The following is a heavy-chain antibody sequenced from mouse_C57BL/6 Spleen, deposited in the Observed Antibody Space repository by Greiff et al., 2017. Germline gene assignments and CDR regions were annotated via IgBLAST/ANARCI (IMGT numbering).Heavy chain of an antibody. Sequence: VQLQQPGAELVKPGASVKMSCKASGYTFTSYWLTWVKQRPGQGLEWIGDIYPGSGSTNYNEKFKSKATLTVDTSSSTAYMQLSSLTSEDSAVYYCARFDYDGFYYAMDYWGQGTSVTVSS. V-gene: IGHV1-55*01. CDR2: IYPGSGST. D-gene: IGHD2-4*01. CDR3: ARFDYDGFYYAMDY. J-gene: IGHJ4*01. CDR1: GYTFTSYW.